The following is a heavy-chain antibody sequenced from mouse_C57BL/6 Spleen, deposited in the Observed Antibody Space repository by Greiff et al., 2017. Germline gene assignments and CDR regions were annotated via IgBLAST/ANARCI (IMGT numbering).Heavy chain of an antibody. Sequence: VKLVESGPGLVQPSQSLSITCTVSGFSLTSYGVHWVRQSPGKGLEWLGVIWRGGSTDYNAAFMSRLSITKDNSKSQVFFKMNSLQADDTAIYYCAKRSNYEGYAMDYWGQGTSVTVSS. J-gene: IGHJ4*01. CDR2: IWRGGST. CDR3: AKRSNYEGYAMDY. CDR1: GFSLTSYG. D-gene: IGHD2-5*01. V-gene: IGHV2-5*01.